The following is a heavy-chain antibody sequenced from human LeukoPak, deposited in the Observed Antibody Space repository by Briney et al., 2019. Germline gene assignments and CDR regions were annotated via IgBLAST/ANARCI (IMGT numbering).Heavy chain of an antibody. V-gene: IGHV3-9*01. Sequence: GGSLRLSCAASGFTFDDYAMHWVRQAPGKGLEWVSGISWNSGSIGYADSVKGRFTISRDKAKNSLYLQMNSLRAEDTALYYCAKDISAGDSSGHYYFDYWGQGTLVTVSS. D-gene: IGHD3-22*01. J-gene: IGHJ4*02. CDR1: GFTFDDYA. CDR2: ISWNSGSI. CDR3: AKDISAGDSSGHYYFDY.